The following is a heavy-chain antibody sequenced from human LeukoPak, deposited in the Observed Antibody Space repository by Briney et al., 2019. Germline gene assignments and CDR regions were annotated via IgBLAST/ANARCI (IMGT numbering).Heavy chain of an antibody. CDR2: IWCDGSNK. CDR1: GFTFSSYG. V-gene: IGHV3-33*01. Sequence: GRSLRLSCAASGFTFSSYGMHWVRQAPGKGLEWVAVIWCDGSNKYYADSVKGRFTISRDNSKNTLYLQMNSLRAEDTAVYYCARVGNPYCGGDCYFAYWGQGTLVTVSS. D-gene: IGHD2-21*02. J-gene: IGHJ4*02. CDR3: ARVGNPYCGGDCYFAY.